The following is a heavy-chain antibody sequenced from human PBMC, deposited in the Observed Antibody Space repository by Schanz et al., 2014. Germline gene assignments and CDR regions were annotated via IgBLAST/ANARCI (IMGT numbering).Heavy chain of an antibody. V-gene: IGHV3-23*01. CDR2: IGGSGDST. J-gene: IGHJ4*02. Sequence: EAQLLESGGGLVQPGGSLRLSCAASGFTFRNYGMSWVRQAPGQGLEWVSGIGGSGDSTHYTDSVKGRFTISRDNSRNTVYLQMSSLRAEDTAVYYCVKDDRGDVVVVAANYWGQGAQVIVSS. CDR3: VKDDRGDVVVVAANY. D-gene: IGHD2-15*01. CDR1: GFTFRNYG.